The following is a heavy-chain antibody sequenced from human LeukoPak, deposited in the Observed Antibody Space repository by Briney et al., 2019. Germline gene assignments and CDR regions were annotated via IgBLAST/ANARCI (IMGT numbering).Heavy chain of an antibody. CDR2: ISSSSSYI. D-gene: IGHD3-3*01. Sequence: PGGSLRLSCAAFGFTFSSYSMNWVRQAPGKGLEWVSSISSSSSYIYYADSVKGRFTISRDNAKNSLYLQMNSLRAEDTAVYYCARDRTIFGVAPAPNYFDYWGQGTLVTVSS. V-gene: IGHV3-21*01. CDR3: ARDRTIFGVAPAPNYFDY. CDR1: GFTFSSYS. J-gene: IGHJ4*02.